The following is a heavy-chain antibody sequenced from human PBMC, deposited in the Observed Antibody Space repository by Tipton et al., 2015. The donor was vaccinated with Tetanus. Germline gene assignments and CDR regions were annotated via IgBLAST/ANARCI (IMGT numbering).Heavy chain of an antibody. CDR2: IYYSGTS. Sequence: TLSLTCTVSGDPISSGPYSWSWLRQHPGKGLELIGYIYYSGTSYISPSLTRRVSIAVDTSRNQFSLRLSSVTAADTAVYYCARDHGITWGGMGYYYGMDVWGQGTTVTVSS. J-gene: IGHJ6*02. V-gene: IGHV4-30-4*01. D-gene: IGHD3-16*01. CDR3: ARDHGITWGGMGYYYGMDV. CDR1: GDPISSGPYS.